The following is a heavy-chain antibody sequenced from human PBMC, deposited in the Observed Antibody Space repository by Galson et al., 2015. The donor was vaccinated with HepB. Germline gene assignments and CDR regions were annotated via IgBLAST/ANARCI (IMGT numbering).Heavy chain of an antibody. CDR2: IKQDGSEK. J-gene: IGHJ4*02. CDR1: GFTFSSYW. CDR3: ARETRPSVMISNPPFFDY. V-gene: IGHV3-7*01. D-gene: IGHD3-16*01. Sequence: SLRLSCAASGFTFSSYWMSWVRQAPGKGLEWVANIKQDGSEKYYVDSVKGRFTISRDNAKNSLYLQMNSLRAEDTAVYYCARETRPSVMISNPPFFDYWGQGTLVTVSS.